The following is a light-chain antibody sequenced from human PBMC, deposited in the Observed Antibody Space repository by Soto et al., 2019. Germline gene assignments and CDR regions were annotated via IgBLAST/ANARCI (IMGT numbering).Light chain of an antibody. Sequence: EIVMTQSPVTLSASPGERATLSCRASQSISNNLAWHQQKPGQAPRLLIYGESTRATGIPARFSGSGSGTEFTLTISSLQSEDLAVYYCQQYNNWPHTFGQGTKLEI. V-gene: IGKV3-15*01. CDR3: QQYNNWPHT. J-gene: IGKJ2*01. CDR1: QSISNN. CDR2: GES.